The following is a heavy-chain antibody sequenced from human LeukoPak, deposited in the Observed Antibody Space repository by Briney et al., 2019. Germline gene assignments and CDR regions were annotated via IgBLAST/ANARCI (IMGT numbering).Heavy chain of an antibody. CDR1: GGTFSSYA. J-gene: IGHJ4*02. CDR3: ARDLVSPVVGATGDY. V-gene: IGHV1-69*05. Sequence: SVKVSCKASGGTFSSYAISWVRQAPGQGLEWMGGIIPIFGTANYAQKFQGRVTITTDESTSTAYMELSSLRSEDTAVYYCARDLVSPVVGATGDYWGQGTLVTVSS. CDR2: IIPIFGTA. D-gene: IGHD1-26*01.